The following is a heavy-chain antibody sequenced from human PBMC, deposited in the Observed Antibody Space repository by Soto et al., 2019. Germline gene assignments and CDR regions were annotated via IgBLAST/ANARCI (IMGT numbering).Heavy chain of an antibody. V-gene: IGHV4-34*01. CDR2: INQSGST. CDR1: GGSFSGYY. J-gene: IGHJ1*01. D-gene: IGHD3-22*01. Sequence: PSETLSFTCAVYGGSFSGYYWTWIRQPPGTGLEWIGEINQSGSTNYNPSLKSRVTISVDTSKKQFSLKLSSVSAADTAVYYCARVTDSSDYYYAGHGFQQWGEGTLVT. CDR3: ARVTDSSDYYYAGHGFQQ.